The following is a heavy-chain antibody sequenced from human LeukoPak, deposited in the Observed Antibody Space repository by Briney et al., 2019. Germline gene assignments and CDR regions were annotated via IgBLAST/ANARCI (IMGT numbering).Heavy chain of an antibody. V-gene: IGHV1-18*01. D-gene: IGHD3-22*01. CDR3: ARSDSSGYYFEPVDY. J-gene: IGHJ4*02. CDR1: GYTFTSYA. CDR2: ISTYTGNT. Sequence: ASVKVSCKTSGYTFTSYAISWVRQAPGQGLECMGWISTYTGNTDYAQKLQGRVTMTRDTSTSTVYMELSSLRSEDTAVYYCARSDSSGYYFEPVDYWGQGTLVTVSS.